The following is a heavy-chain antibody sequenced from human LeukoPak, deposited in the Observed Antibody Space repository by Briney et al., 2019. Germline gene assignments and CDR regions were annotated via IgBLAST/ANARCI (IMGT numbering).Heavy chain of an antibody. J-gene: IGHJ4*02. CDR1: GFTFSIYA. D-gene: IGHD6-13*01. CDR3: ARVSSSWYAPFDY. CDR2: ISGSGSST. V-gene: IGHV3-23*01. Sequence: PGGSLRLSCAASGFTFSIYAMGWVRQAPGRGLEWVSSISGSGSSTYYADSVKGRFTISKDNSKNTLYLQMNSLRAEDTAVYYCARVSSSWYAPFDYWGQGTLVTVSS.